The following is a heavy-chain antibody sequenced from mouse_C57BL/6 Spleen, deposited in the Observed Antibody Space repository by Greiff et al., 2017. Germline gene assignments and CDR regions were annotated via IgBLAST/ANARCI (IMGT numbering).Heavy chain of an antibody. Sequence: QVQLQQPGAELVRPGTSVKLSCKASGYTFTSYWMHWVKQRPGQGLEWIGVIDPSDSYTNYNQKFKGKDTLTVDTSSSTAYMQLSSLTSEDSAVYYCARGRYGPYAMDYWGQGTSVTVSS. CDR3: ARGRYGPYAMDY. CDR2: IDPSDSYT. D-gene: IGHD1-1*02. J-gene: IGHJ4*01. CDR1: GYTFTSYW. V-gene: IGHV1-59*01.